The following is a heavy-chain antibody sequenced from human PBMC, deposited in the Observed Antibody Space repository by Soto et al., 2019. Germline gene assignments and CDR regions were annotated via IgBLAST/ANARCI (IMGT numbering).Heavy chain of an antibody. V-gene: IGHV1-2*04. CDR2: INPNSGGT. CDR3: ARGDSYGSGYYYYGMDV. Sequence: GASLKGSRKAFGYTFTGYYMHWRRQAPGQGLEWMGWINPNSGGTNYAQKFQGWVTMTRDTSISTAYMELSRLRSDDTAVYYCARGDSYGSGYYYYGMDVWGQGTTVTVSS. CDR1: GYTFTGYY. D-gene: IGHD3-10*01. J-gene: IGHJ6*02.